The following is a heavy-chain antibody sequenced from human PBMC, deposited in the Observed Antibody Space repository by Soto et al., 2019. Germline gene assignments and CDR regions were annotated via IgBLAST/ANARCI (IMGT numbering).Heavy chain of an antibody. D-gene: IGHD3-10*01. CDR1: GGSVNSDSYY. J-gene: IGHJ6*02. V-gene: IGHV4-61*01. CDR3: ASESREFSSSGGLDV. CDR2: LYYSGST. Sequence: QVQLQESGPGLVKPSEALSLTCTVSGGSVNSDSYYWTWIRQPPGKRLEWIGSLYYSGSTNYNPSPKXRXTXXVDTSKSQSSLKLSSVSAADTAVYFCASESREFSSSGGLDVWGQGTTVTVSS.